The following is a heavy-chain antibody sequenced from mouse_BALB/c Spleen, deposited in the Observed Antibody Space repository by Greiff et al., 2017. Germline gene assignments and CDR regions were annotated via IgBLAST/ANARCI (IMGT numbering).Heavy chain of an antibody. V-gene: IGHV1-82*01. Sequence: QVQLQQSGPELVKAGASVKISCKASGYAFSSSWMNWVKQRPGQGLEWIGRIYPGDGDTNYNGKFKGKATLTADKSSSTAYMQLSSLTSVDSAVYFCARALSDWDYAMDYWGQGTSVTVSS. CDR1: GYAFSSSW. J-gene: IGHJ4*01. D-gene: IGHD4-1*01. CDR2: IYPGDGDT. CDR3: ARALSDWDYAMDY.